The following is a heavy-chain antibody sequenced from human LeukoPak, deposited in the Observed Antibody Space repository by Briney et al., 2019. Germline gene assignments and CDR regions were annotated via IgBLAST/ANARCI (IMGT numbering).Heavy chain of an antibody. D-gene: IGHD3-10*01. Sequence: PGGSLRLSCAASGLTFSSYGMHWVRQAPGKGLEWVAFIRYDGSNKYYAYSVKGRFTISRDNSKNTLYLQMNSLRAEDTAVYYCAKGPPSKLLWFGELSTYYFDYWGQGTLVTVSS. CDR3: AKGPPSKLLWFGELSTYYFDY. CDR1: GLTFSSYG. CDR2: IRYDGSNK. V-gene: IGHV3-30*02. J-gene: IGHJ4*02.